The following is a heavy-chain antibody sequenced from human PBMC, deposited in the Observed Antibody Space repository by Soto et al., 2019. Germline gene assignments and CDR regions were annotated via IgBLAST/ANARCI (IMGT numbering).Heavy chain of an antibody. CDR2: IYYSGST. CDR1: GGSISSYY. CDR3: ARHGDGYTDFDY. Sequence: QVQLQESGPGLVKPSETLSLTCTVSGGSISSYYWSWIRQPRGKGLEWIGYIYYSGSTNYNPSLKSRVTISVDTSKNQFSLKLSSVTAADTAVYYCARHGDGYTDFDYWGQGTLVTVSS. D-gene: IGHD5-12*01. J-gene: IGHJ4*02. V-gene: IGHV4-59*08.